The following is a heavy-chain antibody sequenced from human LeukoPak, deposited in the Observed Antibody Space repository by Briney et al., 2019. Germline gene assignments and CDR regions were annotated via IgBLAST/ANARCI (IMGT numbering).Heavy chain of an antibody. CDR3: ARVVNWNDGDYYYGMDV. D-gene: IGHD1-20*01. V-gene: IGHV1-46*01. Sequence: ASVKVSCKASGYTFTSYYMHWVRQAPGQGLEWMGIINPSGGSTSYAQKFQGRVTMTRDTSTSTVYMELSSLRSEDTAVYYCARVVNWNDGDYYYGMDVWGQGTTVTVSS. CDR2: INPSGGST. CDR1: GYTFTSYY. J-gene: IGHJ6*02.